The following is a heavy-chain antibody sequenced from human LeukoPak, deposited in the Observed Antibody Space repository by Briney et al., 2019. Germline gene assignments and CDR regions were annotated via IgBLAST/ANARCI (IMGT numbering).Heavy chain of an antibody. CDR1: GGTFSSYA. CDR2: IIPIFGTA. CDR3: AREEAAAGFDY. D-gene: IGHD6-13*01. V-gene: IGHV1-69*13. J-gene: IGHJ4*02. Sequence: SVKVSCKASGGTFSSYAISWVRQAPGQGLEWMGGIIPIFGTANYAQKFQGRVTITADESTSTAYMELSSQRSEDTAVYYCAREEAAAGFDYWGQGTLVTVSS.